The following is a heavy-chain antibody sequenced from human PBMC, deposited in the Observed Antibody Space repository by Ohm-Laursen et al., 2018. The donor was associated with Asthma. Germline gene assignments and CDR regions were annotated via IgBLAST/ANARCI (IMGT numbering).Heavy chain of an antibody. CDR1: GGSISSSNW. V-gene: IGHV4-4*02. CDR2: IYHSGST. Sequence: SETLSLTCTVPGGSISSSNWWSWVRQPPGKGLEWIGEIYHSGSTNYNPSLKSRVTISVDKSKNQFSLKLSSVTAADTAVYYCARAKYSGSYLDYWGEGTLVTVSS. CDR3: ARAKYSGSYLDY. D-gene: IGHD1-26*01. J-gene: IGHJ4*02.